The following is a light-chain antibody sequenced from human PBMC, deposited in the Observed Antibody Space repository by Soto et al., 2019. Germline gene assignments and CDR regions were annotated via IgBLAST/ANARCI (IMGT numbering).Light chain of an antibody. CDR2: AAS. Sequence: DLQMTQSPTSLSASVGDRVTISCRASQSISRYLNWYQQKPGKAPKLLIYAASNLQSGVPSRFSGSGSGTGFTLSISSLQSEDFATYYCQQSNSIPLTFGGGTKVEIK. V-gene: IGKV1-39*01. J-gene: IGKJ4*01. CDR1: QSISRY. CDR3: QQSNSIPLT.